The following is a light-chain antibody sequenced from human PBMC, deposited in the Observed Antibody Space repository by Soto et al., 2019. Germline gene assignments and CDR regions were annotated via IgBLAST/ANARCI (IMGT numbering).Light chain of an antibody. V-gene: IGKV3-15*01. Sequence: EIVMTRSPATLSVSPGERATLSCRASQSVSSKLAWYQQKPGQAPRLLIYGASTRATGIPARFSGSGSGTEFTLTISSLQSEGFAVYYCQQYNNWPPTFGQGTRLEIK. J-gene: IGKJ5*01. CDR1: QSVSSK. CDR2: GAS. CDR3: QQYNNWPPT.